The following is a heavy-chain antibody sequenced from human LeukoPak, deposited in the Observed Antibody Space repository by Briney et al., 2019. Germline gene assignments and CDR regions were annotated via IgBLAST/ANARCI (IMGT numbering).Heavy chain of an antibody. CDR1: GGSISSYY. Sequence: SETLSLTCTVSGGSISSYYWSWIRQPAGKGLEWIGRIYTSGSTNYNPSLTSRVTMSVDTSKNQFSLKLSSVTAADTAVYYCARVSYDILTGYLHNWFDPWGQGTLVTVSS. D-gene: IGHD3-9*01. V-gene: IGHV4-4*07. J-gene: IGHJ5*02. CDR3: ARVSYDILTGYLHNWFDP. CDR2: IYTSGST.